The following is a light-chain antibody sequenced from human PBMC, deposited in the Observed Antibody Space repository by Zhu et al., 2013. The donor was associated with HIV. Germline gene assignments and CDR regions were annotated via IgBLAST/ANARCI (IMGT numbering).Light chain of an antibody. J-gene: IGKJ3*01. CDR3: QQYYSTPPFT. Sequence: DIVMTQSPDSLAVSLGERATINCKSSQSVLYSSNNKNYLAWHQQKPGQPPKLLIYWASTRESGVPDRFSGSGSGTDFTLTISSLQAEDVAVYYCQQYYSTPPFTFGPGTKVISN. CDR2: WAS. V-gene: IGKV4-1*01. CDR1: QSVLYSSNNKNY.